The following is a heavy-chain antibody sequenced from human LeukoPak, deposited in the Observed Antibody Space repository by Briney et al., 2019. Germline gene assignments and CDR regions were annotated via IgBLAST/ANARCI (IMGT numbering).Heavy chain of an antibody. Sequence: GGSLRLSCAASGFTFSSYSMNWVRQAPGKGLEWVSYISSSSSTIYYADSVKGRFTISRDNAKNSLYLQMNSLRAEDTAVYYCAREQIIQLWCDAFDIWGQGTMVTVSS. J-gene: IGHJ3*02. D-gene: IGHD5-18*01. CDR1: GFTFSSYS. CDR2: ISSSSSTI. V-gene: IGHV3-48*01. CDR3: AREQIIQLWCDAFDI.